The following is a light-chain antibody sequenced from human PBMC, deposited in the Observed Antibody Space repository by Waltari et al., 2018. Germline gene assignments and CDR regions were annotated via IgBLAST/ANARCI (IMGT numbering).Light chain of an antibody. V-gene: IGKV4-1*01. CDR3: QQYYRTPQT. Sequence: DIVMTWPPDSLALSLGERATISCKFSSSVLYSYNNKNYLAWYQQKPGPPPKLLVYWASTRESGVPDRFSGSGSGTDVTLTISSLQAEDVAVYYCQQYYRTPQTFGQGTKVEIK. J-gene: IGKJ1*01. CDR2: WAS. CDR1: SSVLYSYNNKNY.